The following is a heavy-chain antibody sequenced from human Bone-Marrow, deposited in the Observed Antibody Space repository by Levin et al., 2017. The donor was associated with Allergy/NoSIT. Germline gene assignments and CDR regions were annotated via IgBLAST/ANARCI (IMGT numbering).Heavy chain of an antibody. J-gene: IGHJ4*02. CDR3: ARGRGASTWYPLDY. Sequence: GESLKISCAASGFTFSSYSMNWVRQAPGKGLEWVSSLSHGSSYTYSNYIYYADSVKGRFTISRDNDQSSLYLQMSSLRADDTAVYYCARGRGASTWYPLDYWGPGTLVTVSS. D-gene: IGHD2/OR15-2a*01. CDR2: LSHGSSYTYSNYI. V-gene: IGHV3-21*01. CDR1: GFTFSSYS.